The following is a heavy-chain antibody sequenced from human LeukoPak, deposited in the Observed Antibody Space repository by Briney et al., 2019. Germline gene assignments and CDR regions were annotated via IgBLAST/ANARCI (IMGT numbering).Heavy chain of an antibody. J-gene: IGHJ4*02. Sequence: PSQTLSLTCAVSGGSISRGDYYCSWIRQPPREGLGWIGYIYYSGSTYYNPSLKSRVTISVDTSKNQFSLQLSSVTAADTAVYYCARDIDYGDYIPLFYWGQGTLVTVSS. CDR3: ARDIDYGDYIPLFY. CDR2: IYYSGST. D-gene: IGHD4-17*01. V-gene: IGHV4-30-4*01. CDR1: GGSISRGDYY.